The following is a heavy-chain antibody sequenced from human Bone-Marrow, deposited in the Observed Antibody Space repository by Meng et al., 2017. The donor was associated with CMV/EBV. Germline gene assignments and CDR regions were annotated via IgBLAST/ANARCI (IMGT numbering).Heavy chain of an antibody. CDR1: GFTFSDYY. J-gene: IGHJ4*02. V-gene: IGHV3-11*04. Sequence: GESLKISCAASGFTFSDYYMSWIRQAPGKGLEWVSYISGSGSTIYHADSVKGRFTISRDNAKNSLYLQMNSLRAEDTAVYYCARELGAFNSGNFDYWGQGTLVTVSS. CDR2: ISGSGSTI. CDR3: ARELGAFNSGNFDY. D-gene: IGHD3-10*01.